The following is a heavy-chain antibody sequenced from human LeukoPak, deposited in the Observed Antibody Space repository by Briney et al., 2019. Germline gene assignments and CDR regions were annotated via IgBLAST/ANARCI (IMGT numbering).Heavy chain of an antibody. CDR3: ARQRADSSSWDDESWFDP. CDR1: GGSISSYY. D-gene: IGHD6-13*01. V-gene: IGHV4-59*08. CDR2: IYYSGST. J-gene: IGHJ5*02. Sequence: PSETLSLTCTVSGGSISSYYWSWIRQPPGKGLEWIGYIYYSGSTNYNPSLKSRVTISVDTSKNQFSLKLSSVTAADTAVYYCARQRADSSSWDDESWFDPWGQGTLVTVSS.